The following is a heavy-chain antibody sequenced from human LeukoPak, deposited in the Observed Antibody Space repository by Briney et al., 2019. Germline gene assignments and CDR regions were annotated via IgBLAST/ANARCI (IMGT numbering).Heavy chain of an antibody. CDR3: AKNFDSGSYSLGY. CDR2: ISYDGSNK. CDR1: GFTFSNYA. D-gene: IGHD3-10*01. V-gene: IGHV3-30*04. Sequence: GRSLRLSCAASGFTFSNYAMHWVRQAPGKGLEWVAVISYDGSNKYYADSVKGRFTISRDNSKNTLYLQMNSLRPEDTAIYYCAKNFDSGSYSLGYWGQGTLVTVSS. J-gene: IGHJ4*02.